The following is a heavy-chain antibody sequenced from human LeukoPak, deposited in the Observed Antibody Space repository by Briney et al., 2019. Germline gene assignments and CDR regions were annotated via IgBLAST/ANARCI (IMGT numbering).Heavy chain of an antibody. D-gene: IGHD3-22*01. V-gene: IGHV3-23*01. J-gene: IGHJ4*02. Sequence: GGSLRLSCVASGFTFSSYAMSWVRQAPGKGLEWVSAISGSGGSTYYADSVKGRFTISRDNSKNTLYLQMNSLRAEDTAVYYCAKGEVFYYDSSGNDYWDQGTLVTVSS. CDR1: GFTFSSYA. CDR2: ISGSGGST. CDR3: AKGEVFYYDSSGNDY.